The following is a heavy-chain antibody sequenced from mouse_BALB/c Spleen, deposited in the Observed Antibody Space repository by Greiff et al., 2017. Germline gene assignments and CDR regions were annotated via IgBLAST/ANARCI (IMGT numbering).Heavy chain of an antibody. CDR3: AREVAYDYGLGFAY. V-gene: IGHV3-2*02. J-gene: IGHJ3*01. D-gene: IGHD2-4*01. CDR1: GYSITSDYA. CDR2: ISYSGST. Sequence: EVKVEESGPGLVKPSQSLSLTCTVTGYSITSDYAWNWIRQFPGNKLEWMGYISYSGSTSYNPSLKSRISITRDTSKNQFFLQLNSVTTEDTATYYCAREVAYDYGLGFAYWGQGTLVTVSA.